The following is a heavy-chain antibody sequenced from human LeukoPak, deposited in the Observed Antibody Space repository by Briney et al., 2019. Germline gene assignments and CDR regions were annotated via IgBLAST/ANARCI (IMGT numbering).Heavy chain of an antibody. J-gene: IGHJ4*02. CDR3: ARGGELLFHGYFDY. D-gene: IGHD1-26*01. CDR2: ISYDGSNK. Sequence: GGSLRLSCAASGFTFSSYAMHCVRQAPGKGREWVAVISYDGSNKYYADSVKGRFTVSRDNSKNTLYLQMNSLRAEDTAVYYCARGGELLFHGYFDYWGQGTLVTVCS. V-gene: IGHV3-30-3*01. CDR1: GFTFSSYA.